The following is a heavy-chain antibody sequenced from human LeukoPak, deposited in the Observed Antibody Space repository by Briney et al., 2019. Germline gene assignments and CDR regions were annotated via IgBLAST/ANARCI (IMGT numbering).Heavy chain of an antibody. V-gene: IGHV1-2*02. Sequence: ASVKVSCKASGYTFTGYAIHWMRQAPGQGLEWMGWIIPNTGATNYAQKFQGRVTMTRDTSISTAYMELSRLRSDDTAVYYCARALKYSSSWYYFDYWGQGTLVTVSS. D-gene: IGHD6-13*01. CDR1: GYTFTGYA. J-gene: IGHJ4*02. CDR2: IIPNTGAT. CDR3: ARALKYSSSWYYFDY.